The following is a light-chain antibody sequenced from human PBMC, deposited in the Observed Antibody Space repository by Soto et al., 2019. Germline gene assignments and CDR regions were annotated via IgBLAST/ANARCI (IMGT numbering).Light chain of an antibody. V-gene: IGLV1-44*01. CDR3: AAWDDSLNGPV. CDR2: SNN. Sequence: QSVLTQPPSASGTPGQRVTISCSGSSSNIGSNTVNWYQQLPGTAPKLLIYSNNQRPSGVPARFSGSKSGTAASLAISGLQYEDAADYYCAAWDDSLNGPVFGGGTKLTVL. CDR1: SSNIGSNT. J-gene: IGLJ2*01.